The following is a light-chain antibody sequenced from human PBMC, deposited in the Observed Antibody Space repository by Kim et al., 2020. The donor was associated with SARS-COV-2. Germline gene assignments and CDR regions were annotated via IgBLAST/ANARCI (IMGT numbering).Light chain of an antibody. J-gene: IGLJ1*01. V-gene: IGLV1-44*01. Sequence: QRVPISGSGSSSNIGINTGNWYQQLPGTAPKLLIYSNNQRPSGVPDRFSGSKSGTSASLAISGLQSEDEAEYFCAAWDNSLNGRYVFGSGTKVTVL. CDR1: SSNIGINT. CDR2: SNN. CDR3: AAWDNSLNGRYV.